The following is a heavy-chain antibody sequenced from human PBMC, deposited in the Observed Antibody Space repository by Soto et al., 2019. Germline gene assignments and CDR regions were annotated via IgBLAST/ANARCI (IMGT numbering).Heavy chain of an antibody. Sequence: GGSLRLSCAASGFTCSSYSMNWVRQAPGKGLEWVSSISSSSSYIYYADSVKGRFTISRDNAKNSLYLQMNSLRAEDTAVYYCARDPGYCTNGVCFNHWYFDLWGRGTLVTVSS. CDR2: ISSSSSYI. CDR3: ARDPGYCTNGVCFNHWYFDL. CDR1: GFTCSSYS. V-gene: IGHV3-21*01. J-gene: IGHJ2*01. D-gene: IGHD2-8*01.